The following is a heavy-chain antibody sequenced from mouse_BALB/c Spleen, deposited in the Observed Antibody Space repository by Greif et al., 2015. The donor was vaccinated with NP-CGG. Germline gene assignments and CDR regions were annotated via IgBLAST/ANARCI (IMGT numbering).Heavy chain of an antibody. CDR2: IWSGGST. Sequence: VNVVESGPGLVQPSQSLSITCTVSGFSLTSYGVHWVRQSPGKGLEWLGVIWSGGSTDYNAAFISRLSISKDNSKSQVFFKMNSLQANDTAIYYCARSYYGSSYDYAMDYWGQGTSVTVSS. CDR3: ARSYYGSSYDYAMDY. D-gene: IGHD1-1*01. V-gene: IGHV2-2*02. J-gene: IGHJ4*01. CDR1: GFSLTSYG.